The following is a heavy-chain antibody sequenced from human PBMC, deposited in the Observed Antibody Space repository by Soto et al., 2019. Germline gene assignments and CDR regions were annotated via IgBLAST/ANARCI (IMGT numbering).Heavy chain of an antibody. CDR2: ISDSGYST. CDR1: GFSFSRYA. D-gene: IGHD1-26*01. Sequence: PGGSLRLSCAASGFSFSRYAMTWVRQVAGKGLEWVSGISDSGYSTYYANSVKGRFTISRDNSKNTLYLQMNSLRAEDTAVYYCAKTKWVVSSYFDSWGRGILVTVSS. J-gene: IGHJ4*02. CDR3: AKTKWVVSSYFDS. V-gene: IGHV3-23*01.